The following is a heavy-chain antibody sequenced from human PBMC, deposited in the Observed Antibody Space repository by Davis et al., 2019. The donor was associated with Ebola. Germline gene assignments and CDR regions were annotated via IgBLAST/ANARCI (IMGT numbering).Heavy chain of an antibody. J-gene: IGHJ5*02. CDR3: ARGTIFGGENWFDP. V-gene: IGHV4-31*03. Sequence: PSETLSLTCTVSGGSISSGGYYWSWIRQHPGKGLEWIGYIYYSGSTYYNPSLKSRVTISVDTSKNQFSLKLSSVTAADTAVYYCARGTIFGGENWFDPWGQGTLVTVSS. CDR1: GGSISSGGYY. D-gene: IGHD3-3*01. CDR2: IYYSGST.